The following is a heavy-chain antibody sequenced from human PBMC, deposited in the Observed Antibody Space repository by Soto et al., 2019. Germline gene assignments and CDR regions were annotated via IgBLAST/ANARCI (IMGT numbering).Heavy chain of an antibody. CDR3: ARDSLCGGDCYDAFDI. Sequence: ASVKVSCKASGGTFSSYAISWVRQAPGQGLEWMGGIIPIFGTANYAQKFQGRVTITADESTSTAYMELSSLRSEGTAVYYCARDSLCGGDCYDAFDIWGQGTMVTVSS. CDR2: IIPIFGTA. CDR1: GGTFSSYA. J-gene: IGHJ3*02. V-gene: IGHV1-69*13. D-gene: IGHD2-21*02.